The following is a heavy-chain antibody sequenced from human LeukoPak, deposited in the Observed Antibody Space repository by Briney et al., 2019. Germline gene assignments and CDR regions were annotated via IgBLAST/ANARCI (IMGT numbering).Heavy chain of an antibody. D-gene: IGHD6-13*01. CDR1: GGSFSGYY. CDR2: INHSGST. V-gene: IGHV4-34*01. Sequence: PSETLSLTCAVYGGSFSGYYWSWIRPPPGKGLEWIGEINHSGSTNYNPSLKSRVTISVDTSKNQFSLKLSSVTAADTAVYYCAREGYSNSWYGEGVFDYWGQGTLVTVSS. J-gene: IGHJ4*02. CDR3: AREGYSNSWYGEGVFDY.